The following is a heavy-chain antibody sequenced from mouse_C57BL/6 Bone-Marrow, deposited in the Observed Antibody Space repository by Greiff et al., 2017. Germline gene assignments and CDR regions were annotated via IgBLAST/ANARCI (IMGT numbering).Heavy chain of an antibody. CDR1: GYTFTSYW. J-gene: IGHJ1*03. CDR3: AALRTWYFDV. V-gene: IGHV1-64*01. CDR2: IHPNSGST. D-gene: IGHD5-5*01. Sequence: QVHVKQSGAELVKPGASVKLSCKASGYTFTSYWMHWVKQRPGQGLEWIGMIHPNSGSTNYNEKFKSKATLTVDKSSSTAYMQLSSLTSEDSAVYYCAALRTWYFDVWGTGTTVTVSS.